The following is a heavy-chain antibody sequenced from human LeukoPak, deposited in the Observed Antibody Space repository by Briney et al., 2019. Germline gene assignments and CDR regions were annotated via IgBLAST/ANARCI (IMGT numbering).Heavy chain of an antibody. J-gene: IGHJ6*03. V-gene: IGHV4-39*01. CDR2: IYYSGST. CDR3: ARRRDGYYYMDV. D-gene: IGHD2-8*01. CDR1: GGSISSSSYY. Sequence: SETLSLTCTVSGGSISSSSYYWGWIRQPPGKGLEWIGSIYYSGSTYYNPSLKSRVTISVDTSKNQFSLKLSSVTAADTAVYFCARRRDGYYYMDVWGEGTTVTVSS.